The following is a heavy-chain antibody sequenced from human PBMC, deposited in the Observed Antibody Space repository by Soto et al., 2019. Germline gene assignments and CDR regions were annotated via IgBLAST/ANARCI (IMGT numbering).Heavy chain of an antibody. V-gene: IGHV3-23*01. CDR3: AKDRVIYVVPYAFDY. CDR2: ISGSGGST. CDR1: GFTFSSYA. D-gene: IGHD3-22*01. Sequence: GGSLRLSCAASGFTFSSYAMSWVRQAPGKGLEWVSAISGSGGSTYYADSVKGRFTISRDNSKNTLYLQMNSLRAEDTALYYRAKDRVIYVVPYAFDYWGQGTLVTVSS. J-gene: IGHJ4*02.